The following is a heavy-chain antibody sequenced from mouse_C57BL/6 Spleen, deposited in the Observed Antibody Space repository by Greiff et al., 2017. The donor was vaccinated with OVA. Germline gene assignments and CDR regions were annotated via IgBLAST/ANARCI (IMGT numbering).Heavy chain of an antibody. V-gene: IGHV5-17*01. CDR3: ARESGTFSWFAY. J-gene: IGHJ3*01. D-gene: IGHD4-1*01. Sequence: VQLQQSGGGLVKPGGSLKLSCAASGFTFSDYGMHWVRQAPEKGLEWVAYISSGSSTIYYADTVKGRFTISRDNAKNTLFLQMTSLRSEDTAMYYCARESGTFSWFAYWGQGTLVTVSA. CDR2: ISSGSSTI. CDR1: GFTFSDYG.